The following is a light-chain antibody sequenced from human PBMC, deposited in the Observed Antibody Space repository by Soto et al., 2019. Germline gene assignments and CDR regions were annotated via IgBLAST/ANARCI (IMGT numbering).Light chain of an antibody. CDR2: AAS. CDR3: QDSSSVSLE. V-gene: IGKV1-12*01. J-gene: IGKJ4*01. Sequence: DIQMTQSPSSVAASAGDRVTITCRASQGTNIWLAWYQQKPGKAPKLLIYAASSLQRGVPSRFSGSGSGTDFTLPINTLPLEDFAPYYYQDSSSVSLELGGGTTVSIK. CDR1: QGTNIW.